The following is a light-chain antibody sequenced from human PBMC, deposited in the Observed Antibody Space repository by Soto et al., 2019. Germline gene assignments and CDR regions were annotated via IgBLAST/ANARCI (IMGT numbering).Light chain of an antibody. CDR3: QQYNDRLWT. V-gene: IGKV3-15*01. Sequence: EIEMTQSPATLSVSPGERATLSCRASQSIHSNLAWYQQKPGQSPRLLIYGASTRASGLPARFSGSGSGTEFTLTISSLQSEDFAVYYCQQYNDRLWTFGQGTKVDIK. J-gene: IGKJ1*01. CDR2: GAS. CDR1: QSIHSN.